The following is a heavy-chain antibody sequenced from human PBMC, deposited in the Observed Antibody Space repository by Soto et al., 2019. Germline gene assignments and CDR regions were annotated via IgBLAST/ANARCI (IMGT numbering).Heavy chain of an antibody. J-gene: IGHJ4*02. CDR2: ISSSSSYI. D-gene: IGHD3-10*01. CDR3: ARPRYGSGSYYPSDDY. Sequence: GGSLRLSCAASGFTFSSYSMNWVRQAPGKGLEWVSSISSSSSYIYYADSVKGRFPISRDNAKNSLYLQMNSLRAEDTAVYYCARPRYGSGSYYPSDDYWGQGTLVTVSS. V-gene: IGHV3-21*01. CDR1: GFTFSSYS.